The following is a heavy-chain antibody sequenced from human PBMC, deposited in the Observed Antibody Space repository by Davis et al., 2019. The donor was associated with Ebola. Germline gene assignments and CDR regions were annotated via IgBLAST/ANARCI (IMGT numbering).Heavy chain of an antibody. Sequence: MPSETLSLTCTVSGGSTTSRSDYWNWIRQLPGRGLEWIGYIYNGGSSYYNPSLKSRVTISVDTSKNHFSLKLSSVTAADTAVYYCAKRDYGDLDYWGQGTLVTVSS. V-gene: IGHV4-31*03. J-gene: IGHJ4*02. CDR1: GGSTTSRSDY. D-gene: IGHD4-17*01. CDR2: IYNGGSS. CDR3: AKRDYGDLDY.